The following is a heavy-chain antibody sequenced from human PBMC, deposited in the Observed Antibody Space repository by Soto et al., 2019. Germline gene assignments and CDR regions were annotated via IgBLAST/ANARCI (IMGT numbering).Heavy chain of an antibody. CDR3: AKDISPYLVVVPGARGYYYYYYSWGG. CDR2: ISWNSGSI. V-gene: IGHV3-9*01. D-gene: IGHD2-2*01. J-gene: IGHJ6*02. Sequence: GGSLRLSCAASGFTFDDYAMHWVRQAPGKGLEWVSGISWNSGSIGYADSVKGRFTISRDNAKNSLYLQMNSLRAEDTALYYWAKDISPYLVVVPGARGYYYYYYSWGGRGPGNRVTVAS. CDR1: GFTFDDYA.